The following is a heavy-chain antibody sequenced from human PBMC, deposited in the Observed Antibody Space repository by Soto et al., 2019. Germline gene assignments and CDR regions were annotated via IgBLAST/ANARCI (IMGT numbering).Heavy chain of an antibody. J-gene: IGHJ6*02. CDR1: GGSISSANYY. D-gene: IGHD3-10*01. CDR3: ARATMVRGLTTNAPGRLDV. Sequence: QVQLQESGPGLVKPSQTLSLTCSVSGGSISSANYYWSWIRQHPGKGLEWIGYIHYSGSSYYNPSLKSRVIISVDTSKNQFSVKLSSVTAADTAVYYCARATMVRGLTTNAPGRLDVWGQGTTVTVSS. CDR2: IHYSGSS. V-gene: IGHV4-31*03.